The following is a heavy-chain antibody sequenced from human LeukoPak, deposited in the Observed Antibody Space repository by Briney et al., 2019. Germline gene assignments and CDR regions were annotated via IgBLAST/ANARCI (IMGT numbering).Heavy chain of an antibody. J-gene: IGHJ6*03. V-gene: IGHV4-4*07. CDR2: IYTSGST. D-gene: IGHD3-10*01. CDR3: ARDLQGMGSGSYYYYYYMDV. CDR1: GYSISSGYY. Sequence: SETLSLTCTVSGYSISSGYYWGWIRQPAGKGLEWIGRIYTSGSTNYNPSLKSRVTMSVDTSKNQFSLKLSSVTAADTAVYYCARDLQGMGSGSYYYYYYMDVWGKGTTVTISS.